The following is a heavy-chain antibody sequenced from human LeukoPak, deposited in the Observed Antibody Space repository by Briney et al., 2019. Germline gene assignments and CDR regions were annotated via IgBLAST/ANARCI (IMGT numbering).Heavy chain of an antibody. CDR1: GFTFSHYG. V-gene: IGHV3-33*01. CDR3: ARGYFDSRDYFHYYYGVDV. D-gene: IGHD3-22*01. Sequence: GRSLRLSCATSGFTFSHYGMHWVRQAPGKGLEWVAVIWYDGSNKFHADSVKGRFTISRDNSKNTLYLQMNSLRAEDTAVYYCARGYFDSRDYFHYYYGVDVWDQGTTVTVSS. CDR2: IWYDGSNK. J-gene: IGHJ6*02.